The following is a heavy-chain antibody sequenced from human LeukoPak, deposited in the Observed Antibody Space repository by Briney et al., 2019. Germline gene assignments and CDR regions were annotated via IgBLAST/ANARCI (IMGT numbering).Heavy chain of an antibody. J-gene: IGHJ6*03. D-gene: IGHD3-9*01. CDR2: IYYSGST. Sequence: PSESLSLTCTVSGGSISSYYWSWIRQPPGKGLEWIGYIYYSGSTNYNPSLKSRVTISVDTSKNQFSLKLSSVTAADTAVYYCAKTYYDILTGYGGPYYMDVRGKGTTVTVSS. V-gene: IGHV4-59*01. CDR1: GGSISSYY. CDR3: AKTYYDILTGYGGPYYMDV.